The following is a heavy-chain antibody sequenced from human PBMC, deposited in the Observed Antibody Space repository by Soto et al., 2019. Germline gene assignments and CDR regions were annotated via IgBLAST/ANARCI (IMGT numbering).Heavy chain of an antibody. J-gene: IGHJ4*02. CDR2: FVPLFGTT. D-gene: IGHD3-16*01. CDR1: GGTFSGYV. V-gene: IGHV1-69*01. Sequence: QLVQSGSEVKKPGSSVKVSCQASGGTFSGYVVTWVRQAPGQGLEWMGEFVPLFGTTNYAQRFSGRITITAEESTSTAYMEVRTLRSDDTAVYYCATHGLGVSSHPYFGNWGQGTLVTVSS. CDR3: ATHGLGVSSHPYFGN.